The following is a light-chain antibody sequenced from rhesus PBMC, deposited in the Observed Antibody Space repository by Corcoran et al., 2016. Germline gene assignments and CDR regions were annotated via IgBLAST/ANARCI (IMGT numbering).Light chain of an antibody. CDR3: QHYYDNPYS. Sequence: DIQMTQSPSASSASVGDRVTISCWASQNMYSNLAWYQQKPGKAPKLLIYAATMLQTGIPSRLSGGGSGTDFTLPISILQPEDSAAYYCQHYYDNPYSFGQGTKVQVK. CDR2: AAT. V-gene: IGKV1S12*01. CDR1: QNMYSN. J-gene: IGKJ2*01.